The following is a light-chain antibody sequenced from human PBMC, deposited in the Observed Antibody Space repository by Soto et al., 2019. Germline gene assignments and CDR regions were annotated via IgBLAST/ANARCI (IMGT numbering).Light chain of an antibody. CDR1: QTVGSTY. J-gene: IGKJ1*01. CDR3: QHYGSSPWT. Sequence: EIVLTQSPATLSLSPGERDTLSCGASQTVGSTYLAWYHQKPGLAPRLLIYDTSSRATGIPDRFSGSGSGTDFTLTISRLEPEDFAVYSCQHYGSSPWTFGQGAKVEIK. V-gene: IGKV3D-20*01. CDR2: DTS.